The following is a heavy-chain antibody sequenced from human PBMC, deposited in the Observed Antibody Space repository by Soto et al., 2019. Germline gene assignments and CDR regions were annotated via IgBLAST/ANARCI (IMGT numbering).Heavy chain of an antibody. J-gene: IGHJ4*02. CDR2: IIPIFGTA. V-gene: IGHV1-69*01. D-gene: IGHD3-22*01. CDR1: GGTFSSYA. Sequence: VKVSCKASGGTFSSYAISWVRQAPGQGLEWMGGIIPIFGTANYAQKFQGRVTITADESTSTAYMELSSLRSEDTAVYYCASPHLDSSGYYYWGQGTLVTVSS. CDR3: ASPHLDSSGYYY.